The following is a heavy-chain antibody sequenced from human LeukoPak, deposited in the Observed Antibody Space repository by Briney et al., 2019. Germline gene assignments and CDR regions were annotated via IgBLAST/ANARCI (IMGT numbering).Heavy chain of an antibody. CDR1: GYTFTSYG. D-gene: IGHD2-15*01. V-gene: IGHV1-18*01. CDR2: ISAYNGNT. J-gene: IGHJ5*02. Sequence: ASVKVSCKASGYTFTSYGISWVRQAPGQGLEWMGRISAYNGNTNYAQKLQGRVTMTTDTSTSTAYMELRSLRSDDTAVYYCARDPYCSGGSCYAYNWFDPWGQGTLVTVSS. CDR3: ARDPYCSGGSCYAYNWFDP.